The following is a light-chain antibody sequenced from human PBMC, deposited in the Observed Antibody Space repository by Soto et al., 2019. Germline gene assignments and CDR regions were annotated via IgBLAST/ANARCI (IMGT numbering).Light chain of an antibody. V-gene: IGLV1-40*01. CDR3: HSYASSLHVV. CDR2: ANN. Sequence: QSVLTQSPSVSGAPGQRVTISCTGSSSNIGAGHDVQWYQHLPGTAPKLLIDANNNRPSGVPDRFSGSKSGTSSSLAITGIQAEDDADYYCHSYASSLHVVFGGGTQVTVL. J-gene: IGLJ2*01. CDR1: SSNIGAGHD.